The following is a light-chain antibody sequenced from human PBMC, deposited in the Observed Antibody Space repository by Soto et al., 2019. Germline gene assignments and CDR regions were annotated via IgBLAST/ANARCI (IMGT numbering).Light chain of an antibody. CDR2: GAS. CDR1: QSVTSN. CDR3: QQYNNWPPIT. J-gene: IGKJ5*01. Sequence: ETVLTQSPATLSVSPGDRATLSCRASQSVTSNLARYQQKPGQAPRLLIYGASTRATGIPARFSGSGSGTEFTLTISSLQSEDFAVYFCQQYNNWPPITFGQGTRLEIK. V-gene: IGKV3-15*01.